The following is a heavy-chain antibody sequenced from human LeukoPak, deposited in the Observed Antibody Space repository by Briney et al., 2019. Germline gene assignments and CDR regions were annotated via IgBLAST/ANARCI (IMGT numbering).Heavy chain of an antibody. J-gene: IGHJ6*02. Sequence: GGSLRLSCAASGFTFDDYAMHWVRQAPGKGLEWVSGISWNSGSIGYGDSVKGRFTISRDNAKNSLYLQMNSLRAEDTALYYCAKGDYNYYCGMDVWGQGTTVTVSS. CDR3: AKGDYNYYCGMDV. CDR2: ISWNSGSI. V-gene: IGHV3-9*01. CDR1: GFTFDDYA.